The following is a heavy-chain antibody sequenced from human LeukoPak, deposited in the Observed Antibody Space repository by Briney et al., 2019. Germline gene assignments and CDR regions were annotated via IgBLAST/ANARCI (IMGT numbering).Heavy chain of an antibody. J-gene: IGHJ4*02. CDR2: IYHGGST. V-gene: IGHV4-38-2*02. CDR3: ARPRLYSYGSGYFDY. Sequence: SETLSLTCTVSGYSISSGYYWGWIRQPPGKGLEWIGSIYHGGSTYYNPSLKSRVTISVDTSKNQFSLKLSSVTAADTAVYYCARPRLYSYGSGYFDYWGQGTLVTVSS. D-gene: IGHD5-18*01. CDR1: GYSISSGYY.